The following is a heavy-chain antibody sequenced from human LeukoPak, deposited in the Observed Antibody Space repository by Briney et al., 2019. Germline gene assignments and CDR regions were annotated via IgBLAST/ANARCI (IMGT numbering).Heavy chain of an antibody. V-gene: IGHV3-7*01. D-gene: IGHD2-2*02. CDR2: IKEDGSEK. CDR1: RVTFNSNW. CDR3: GDATIPRLFN. J-gene: IGHJ4*02. Sequence: GGSLRLSCAASRVTFNSNWMSSVRQAPGKGLEWGANIKEDGSEKHYMDSVRGRVTLSRDNAKNSLYLHMNSLRAEDTTVYYCGDATIPRLFNWGQGTLVTVSS.